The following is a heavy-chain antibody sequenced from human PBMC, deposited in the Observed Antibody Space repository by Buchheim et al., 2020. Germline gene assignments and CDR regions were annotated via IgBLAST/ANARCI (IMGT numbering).Heavy chain of an antibody. D-gene: IGHD3-16*01. Sequence: EVQLVESGGGLVQPGGSLRLSCAASGFTFSSSAMSWVRQAPGKGLEWVSAISGSGGSTFYADSVKGRFTISRDNSKNTLSLRMSSLPAEDTGVYCCAKAGGSWRSYDYTWFDPWGQGTL. CDR3: AKAGGSWRSYDYTWFDP. CDR2: ISGSGGST. J-gene: IGHJ5*02. CDR1: GFTFSSSA. V-gene: IGHV3-23*04.